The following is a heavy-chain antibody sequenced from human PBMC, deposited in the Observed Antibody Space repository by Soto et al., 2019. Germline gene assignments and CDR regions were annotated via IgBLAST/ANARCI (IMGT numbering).Heavy chain of an antibody. D-gene: IGHD2-21*02. V-gene: IGHV3-23*01. CDR2: ISGSGGST. J-gene: IGHJ4*02. Sequence: LRLSCAASGFTFSSYAMSWVRQAPGKGLEWVSAISGSGGSTYYADSVKGRFTISRDNSKNTLYLQMNSLRAEDTAVYYCAKVAYCGGDCYLGYYFDYWGQGTLVTVS. CDR3: AKVAYCGGDCYLGYYFDY. CDR1: GFTFSSYA.